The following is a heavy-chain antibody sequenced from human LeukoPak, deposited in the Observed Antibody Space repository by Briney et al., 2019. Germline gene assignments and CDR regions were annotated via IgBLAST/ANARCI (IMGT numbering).Heavy chain of an antibody. D-gene: IGHD3-22*01. V-gene: IGHV4-30-4*01. J-gene: IGHJ3*02. Sequence: SETLSLTCTVSGGSISSGDYYWSWIRQSPGKGLEWIGYIYYTGSTYYNPSLKSRLTISVDTSKNQFSLKLNSVTAADTAVYYCARTYYFDRSGYIDSFDIWGQGTMVTVSS. CDR3: ARTYYFDRSGYIDSFDI. CDR1: GGSISSGDYY. CDR2: IYYTGST.